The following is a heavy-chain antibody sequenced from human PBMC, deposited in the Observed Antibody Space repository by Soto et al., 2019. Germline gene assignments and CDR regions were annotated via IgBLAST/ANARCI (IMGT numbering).Heavy chain of an antibody. CDR3: ARDSSGIVDY. V-gene: IGHV4-59*01. J-gene: IGHJ4*02. CDR2: IYYSGST. D-gene: IGHD3-10*01. CDR1: GGSISSYY. Sequence: SETLSLTCTVSGGSISSYYWSWIRQPPGKGLEWIGYIYYSGSTNYNPSLKSRVTISVDTSKNQFSLKLSSVTAADTAVYYCARDSSGIVDYWGQGTLVTVSS.